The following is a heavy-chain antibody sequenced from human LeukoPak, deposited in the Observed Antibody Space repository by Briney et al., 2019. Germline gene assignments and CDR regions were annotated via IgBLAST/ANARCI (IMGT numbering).Heavy chain of an antibody. CDR3: ARKKYYYDTSTYGWFDP. Sequence: GGSLRLSCAASGFTFSTYWMTWVRQAPGKGLEWVANINQNGSETYYVDSVKGRSTISRDNAKNSLYLQMNSLRVEDTAVYYCARKKYYYDTSTYGWFDPWGQGISVTVSS. J-gene: IGHJ5*02. CDR2: INQNGSET. CDR1: GFTFSTYW. D-gene: IGHD3-22*01. V-gene: IGHV3-7*01.